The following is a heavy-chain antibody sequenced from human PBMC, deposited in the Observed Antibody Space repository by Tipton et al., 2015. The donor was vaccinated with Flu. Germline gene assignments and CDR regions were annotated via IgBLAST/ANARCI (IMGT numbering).Heavy chain of an antibody. J-gene: IGHJ4*02. V-gene: IGHV4-61*01. CDR2: IYYNGNT. D-gene: IGHD2-2*01. Sequence: TLSLTCTVSGYFISSGYYWSWIRQPPGKGLEWIGYIYYNGNTNYNPSLKSRVTISVDTSKNQFSLKVSSVTAADTAVYYCARGDCSSTSCLDYWGQGTLVTVSS. CDR3: ARGDCSSTSCLDY. CDR1: GYFISSGYY.